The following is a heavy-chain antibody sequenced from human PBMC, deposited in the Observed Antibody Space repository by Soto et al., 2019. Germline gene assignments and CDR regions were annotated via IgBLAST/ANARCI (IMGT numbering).Heavy chain of an antibody. Sequence: QVQLQESGPGLVKPSQTLSLTCTVSGDSMTTVGYYWTWIRQHPGQGLEWIGFIAYSWSTDYSSSIKGRVAISADTSKTQFPRKLNSVTAADTAVYYCTRGDYWGQGTLVTVSS. V-gene: IGHV4-31*03. CDR1: GDSMTTVGYY. J-gene: IGHJ4*02. CDR3: TRGDY. CDR2: IAYSWST.